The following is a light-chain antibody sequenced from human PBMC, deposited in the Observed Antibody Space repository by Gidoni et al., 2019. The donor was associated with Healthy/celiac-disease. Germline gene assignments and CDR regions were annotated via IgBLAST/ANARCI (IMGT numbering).Light chain of an antibody. CDR3: MQGTHWPPT. CDR1: QSLLFSDGNTY. Sequence: DVVMPQSPLSLPVTLGQPASISCRASQSLLFSDGNTYLNWFQQRPGQSPRRLIYTVSNRYSGVPARFSGSGSGTDFTLTISRVDAEDVGVYYCMQGTHWPPTFGQGTKVEIK. V-gene: IGKV2-30*01. CDR2: TVS. J-gene: IGKJ1*01.